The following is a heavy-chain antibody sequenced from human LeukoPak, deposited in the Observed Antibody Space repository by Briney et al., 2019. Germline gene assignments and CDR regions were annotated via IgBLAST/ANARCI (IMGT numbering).Heavy chain of an antibody. CDR3: ARVVVPAAMAFTWYFDL. Sequence: SVKVSCKASGGTFSSYAISWVRQAPGQGLEWMGGIIPIFGTANYAQKLQGRVTITTDESTSTAYMELSSLRSEDTAVYYCARVVVPAAMAFTWYFDLWGRGTLVTVSS. J-gene: IGHJ2*01. CDR1: GGTFSSYA. V-gene: IGHV1-69*05. D-gene: IGHD2-2*01. CDR2: IIPIFGTA.